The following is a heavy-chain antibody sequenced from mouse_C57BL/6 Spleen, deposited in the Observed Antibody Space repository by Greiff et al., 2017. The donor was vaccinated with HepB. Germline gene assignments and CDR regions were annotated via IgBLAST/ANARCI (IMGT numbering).Heavy chain of an antibody. V-gene: IGHV1-18*01. Sequence: EVQLQQSGPDLVKPGASVKIPCKASGYTFTDYNMDWVKQSHGKSLEWIGDINPNNGGTIYNQKFKGKATLTVDKSSSTAYMELRSLTSEDTAVYYCARLAYYSNSADAMDYWGQGTSVTVSS. J-gene: IGHJ4*01. D-gene: IGHD2-5*01. CDR1: GYTFTDYN. CDR2: INPNNGGT. CDR3: ARLAYYSNSADAMDY.